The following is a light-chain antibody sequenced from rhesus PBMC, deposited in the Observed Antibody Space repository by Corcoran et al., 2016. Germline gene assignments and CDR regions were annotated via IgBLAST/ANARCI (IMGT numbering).Light chain of an antibody. Sequence: QAALTQPRSVSGSPGQSVTISCTGTTSNIGGYDYVSWYQQHPGTAPKLILYEVNKRPSGVSDRFSGSKSGNTASLTIVGLQTEDEADYYCRSYGGTTTYVLFGGGTRLTVL. J-gene: IGLJ3*01. CDR3: RSYGGTTTYVL. CDR1: TSNIGGYDY. CDR2: EVN. V-gene: IGLV2-32*02.